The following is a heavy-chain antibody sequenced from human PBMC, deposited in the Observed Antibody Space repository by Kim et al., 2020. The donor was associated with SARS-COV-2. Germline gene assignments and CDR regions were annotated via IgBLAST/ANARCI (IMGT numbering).Heavy chain of an antibody. V-gene: IGHV4-34*01. Sequence: SETLSLTCAVYGGSFSGYYWSWIRQPPGKGLEWIGEINHSGSTNYNPSLKSRVTISVDTSKNQFSLKLSSVTAADTAVYYCARGLVLLFFRWFDPWGQGTLVTVSS. J-gene: IGHJ5*02. CDR2: INHSGST. CDR1: GGSFSGYY. CDR3: ARGLVLLFFRWFDP. D-gene: IGHD3-3*01.